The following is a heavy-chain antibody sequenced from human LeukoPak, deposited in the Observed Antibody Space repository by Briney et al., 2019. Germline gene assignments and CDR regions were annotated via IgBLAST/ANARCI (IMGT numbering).Heavy chain of an antibody. CDR1: GFTVSSND. V-gene: IGHV3-53*01. D-gene: IGHD3-10*01. J-gene: IGHJ4*02. CDR3: VRDLRVGSPSAYSFDY. CDR2: IYRGGRA. Sequence: GGSLRLSCAAPGFTVSSNDMSWVRQAPGKGLDWVSVIYRGGRACYADSVTPRFTISIDNSKNTLVLQMNSLSAEDTAVYDCVRDLRVGSPSAYSFDYWGQGTLVTVSS.